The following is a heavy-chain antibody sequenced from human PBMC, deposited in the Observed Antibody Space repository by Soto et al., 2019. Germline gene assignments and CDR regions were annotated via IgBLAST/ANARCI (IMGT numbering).Heavy chain of an antibody. CDR2: IIPIFGTA. V-gene: IGHV1-69*13. Sequence: SVKVSCKASGGTFSSYAISWVRQAPGQGLEWMGGIIPIFGTANYAQKFQGRVTITADESTSTAYMELSSLRSEDTAVYYCAGVVSGCPTYYGMDVWGQGTTVTVPS. D-gene: IGHD6-25*01. J-gene: IGHJ6*02. CDR1: GGTFSSYA. CDR3: AGVVSGCPTYYGMDV.